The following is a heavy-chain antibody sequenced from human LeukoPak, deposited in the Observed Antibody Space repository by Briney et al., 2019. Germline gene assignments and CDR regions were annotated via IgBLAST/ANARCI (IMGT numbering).Heavy chain of an antibody. V-gene: IGHV4-39*07. CDR3: AREWQYQFDY. Sequence: ASETLSLTCTVSGGSISSGSYYWAWIRQPPGEGLEWIGSVYHSGITYYTPSLKSRVSISVDTSKNQFSLKVTSVTAADTAVYYCAREWQYQFDYWGQGSLVTVSS. CDR1: GGSISSGSYY. CDR2: VYHSGIT. J-gene: IGHJ4*02. D-gene: IGHD4-11*01.